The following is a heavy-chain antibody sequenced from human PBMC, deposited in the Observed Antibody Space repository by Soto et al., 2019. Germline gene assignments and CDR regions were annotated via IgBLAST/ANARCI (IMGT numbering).Heavy chain of an antibody. J-gene: IGHJ5*02. CDR2: IYYSGST. D-gene: IGHD4-4*01. CDR1: GGSISSYY. Sequence: SETLSLTCTVSGGSISSYYWSWIRQPPGKGLEWIGYIYYSGSTNYNPSLKSRVTISVDTSKNQFSLKLSSVTAADTAVHYCARAPYSNYVWFDPWGQGTLVTVSS. CDR3: ARAPYSNYVWFDP. V-gene: IGHV4-59*12.